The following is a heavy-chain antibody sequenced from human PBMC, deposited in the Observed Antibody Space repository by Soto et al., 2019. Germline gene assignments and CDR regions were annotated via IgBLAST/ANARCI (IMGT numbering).Heavy chain of an antibody. CDR2: ISKSGDST. CDR3: AKGSFGFDY. J-gene: IGHJ4*02. Sequence: EVQLLESGGGLVQPGGSLRLSCAASGVTFTSYAMTWVRQVPGEGLQWVSSISKSGDSTYYADSVKGRFTTSRDNSKNTLYLQMNSLRAEDTAIYYCAKGSFGFDYWGQGNLGTVSS. D-gene: IGHD3-10*01. V-gene: IGHV3-23*01. CDR1: GVTFTSYA.